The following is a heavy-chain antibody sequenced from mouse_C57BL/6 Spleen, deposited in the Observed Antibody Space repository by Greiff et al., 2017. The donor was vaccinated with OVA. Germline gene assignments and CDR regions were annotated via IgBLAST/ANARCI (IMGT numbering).Heavy chain of an antibody. V-gene: IGHV1-54*01. Sequence: QVQLQQSGAELVRPGTSVKVSCKASGYAFTNYLIEWVKQRPGQGLEWIGVINPGSGGTNYNEKFKGKATLTADKSSSTAYMELSSLTSEDSAVFFCSRYDNYYALDYWGQGTSVTVSS. CDR3: SRYDNYYALDY. CDR1: GYAFTNYL. J-gene: IGHJ4*01. CDR2: INPGSGGT. D-gene: IGHD2-12*01.